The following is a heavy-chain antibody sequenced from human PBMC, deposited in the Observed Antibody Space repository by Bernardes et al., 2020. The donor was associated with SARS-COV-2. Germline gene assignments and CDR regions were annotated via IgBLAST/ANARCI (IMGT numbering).Heavy chain of an antibody. CDR3: TRHGGRHFDF. V-gene: IGHV4-34*01. CDR2: INHSGGT. Sequence: SESLSLTCAVYGGSFSGYCGWIRPPPGKGLEWIGAINHSGGTKYNPSLKSRVSISVDTSKNQFSLRLNSVTAADTAVYYCTRHGGRHFDFWDQGTLVTVAS. CDR1: GGSFSGY. J-gene: IGHJ4*02. D-gene: IGHD2-15*01.